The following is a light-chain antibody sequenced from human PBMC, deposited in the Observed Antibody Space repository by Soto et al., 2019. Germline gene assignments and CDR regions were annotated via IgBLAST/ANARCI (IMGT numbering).Light chain of an antibody. Sequence: DIQMTQSPSTLSASVGERVTITCRASQSISGWLAWYQQKPGKAPKSLIYMASSLESGVPSRFSGSGSGTEFTLTISSLQPDDFATYYCQQYNSYPWTFGQGTKVEIK. CDR1: QSISGW. V-gene: IGKV1-5*03. CDR3: QQYNSYPWT. CDR2: MAS. J-gene: IGKJ1*01.